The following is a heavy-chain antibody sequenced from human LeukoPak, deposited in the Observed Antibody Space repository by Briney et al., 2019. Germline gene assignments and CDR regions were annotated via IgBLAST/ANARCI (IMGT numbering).Heavy chain of an antibody. CDR1: GFTFGSYW. CDR3: ARVPYCSSTSCYAIFDY. V-gene: IGHV3-7*05. CDR2: IKKDGSEK. J-gene: IGHJ4*02. D-gene: IGHD2-2*01. Sequence: GGSLRLSCAASGFTFGSYWMSWVRQAQGKGLEWVANIKKDGSEKYYVDSVKGRFTISRDDAKNSLYLQMNSLRAEDTAVYYWARVPYCSSTSCYAIFDYWGQGALVTVSS.